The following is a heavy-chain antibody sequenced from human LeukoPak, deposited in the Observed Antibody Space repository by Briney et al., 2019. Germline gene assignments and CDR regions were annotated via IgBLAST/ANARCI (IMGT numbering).Heavy chain of an antibody. D-gene: IGHD3-9*01. V-gene: IGHV4-34*01. CDR3: ARLYYDILTGYSMGQHFDY. CDR2: INHSGST. J-gene: IGHJ4*02. Sequence: SETLSLTCAVYGGSFSGYYWSWIRQPPGKGLEWIGEINHSGSTNYNPSLKSRVTISVDTSKNQFSLKLSSVTAADTAVYYCARLYYDILTGYSMGQHFDYWGQGTLVTVSS. CDR1: GGSFSGYY.